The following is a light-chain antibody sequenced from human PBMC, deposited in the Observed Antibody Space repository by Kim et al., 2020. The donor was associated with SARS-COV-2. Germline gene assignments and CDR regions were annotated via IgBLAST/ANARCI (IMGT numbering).Light chain of an antibody. J-gene: IGLJ2*01. Sequence: SYELTQPPSVSVAPGKTARITCGGNNIGSKSVHWYQQKPGQAPVLVVHDDSDRTSGIPERFSGPNSGNTATLTISRVEAGDEADYYWQVWDSSSDHPNVV. CDR1: NIGSKS. CDR3: QVWDSSSDHPNVV. CDR2: DDS. V-gene: IGLV3-21*03.